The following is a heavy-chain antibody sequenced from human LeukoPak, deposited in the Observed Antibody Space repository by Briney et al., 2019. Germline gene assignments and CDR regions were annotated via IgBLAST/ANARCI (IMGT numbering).Heavy chain of an antibody. CDR1: GGTFSSYA. V-gene: IGHV1-69*05. D-gene: IGHD2-2*01. J-gene: IGHJ6*03. Sequence: SVKVSCKASGGTFSSYAISWVRQAPGQGLEWMGGIIPIFGTANYAQKFQGRVTITTDESTSTAYMELSSLRSEDTAVYYCARGGLYQLSWSYYYYYMDVRGKGTTVTVSS. CDR2: IIPIFGTA. CDR3: ARGGLYQLSWSYYYYYMDV.